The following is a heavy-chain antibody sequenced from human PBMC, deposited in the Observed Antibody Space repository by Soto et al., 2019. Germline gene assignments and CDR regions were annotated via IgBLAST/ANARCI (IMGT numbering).Heavy chain of an antibody. Sequence: GGSLRLSCTASGFTFGDYAMSWSRQAPGKGLEWAGFIRSKAYGGTTEYTASVKSRFTISRDDSKSIAYLQMNSMKTENTAVYYCTRDNHDYGKQFDYGGQGTLVTVPS. CDR3: TRDNHDYGKQFDY. CDR2: IRSKAYGGTT. CDR1: GFTFGDYA. V-gene: IGHV3-49*01. J-gene: IGHJ4*02. D-gene: IGHD4-17*01.